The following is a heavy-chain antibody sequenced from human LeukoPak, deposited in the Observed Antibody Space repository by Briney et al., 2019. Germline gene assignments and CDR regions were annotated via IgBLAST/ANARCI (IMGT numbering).Heavy chain of an antibody. CDR2: ISSSSSYI. J-gene: IGHJ4*02. V-gene: IGHV3-21*01. CDR3: ARVDKYYDSS. Sequence: GGSLRLSCAASGFTFSSYAMHWVRQAPGKGLEWVSSISSSSSYIYYADSVKGRFTISRDNAKNSLYLQMNSLRAEDTAVYYCARVDKYYDSSWGQGTLVTVSS. CDR1: GFTFSSYA. D-gene: IGHD3-22*01.